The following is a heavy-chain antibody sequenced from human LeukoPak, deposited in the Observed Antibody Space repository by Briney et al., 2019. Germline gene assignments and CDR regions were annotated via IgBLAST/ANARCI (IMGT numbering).Heavy chain of an antibody. J-gene: IGHJ4*02. CDR2: IKQDGSEI. D-gene: IGHD3-10*01. V-gene: IGHV3-7*01. CDR1: GFTFSNYW. Sequence: SGGSMRLSCAASGFTFSNYWMSWVRQAPGKGLEWVANIKQDGSEIYYVDSVKGRFTISRDNTKNSVYLQMNSLRAEDTAVYYCAKQLGGSGSYWGQGTLVTVSS. CDR3: AKQLGGSGSY.